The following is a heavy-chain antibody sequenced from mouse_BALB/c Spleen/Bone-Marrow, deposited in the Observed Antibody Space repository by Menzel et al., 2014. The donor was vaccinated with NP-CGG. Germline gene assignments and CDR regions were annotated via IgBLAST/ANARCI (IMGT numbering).Heavy chain of an antibody. V-gene: IGHV1S81*02. J-gene: IGHJ4*01. Sequence: VHLVESGAELVKPGASVKLSCKASGYTFXSYYMYWVKQRPGQGLEWIGEINPSNGGTNFNEKFKSKATLTVDKSSSTAYMQLSSLTSEDSAVYYCTRGRRDAMDYWGQGTSVTVSS. CDR3: TRGRRDAMDY. CDR1: GYTFXSYY. CDR2: INPSNGGT.